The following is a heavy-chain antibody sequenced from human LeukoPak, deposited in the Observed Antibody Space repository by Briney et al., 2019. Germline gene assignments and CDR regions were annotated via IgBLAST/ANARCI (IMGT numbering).Heavy chain of an antibody. D-gene: IGHD4-17*01. J-gene: IGHJ5*02. CDR1: RGSISSYY. CDR3: VGKDYGDYPNWFDP. Sequence: SETLSLTCTESRGSISSYYWSWMRQTPEEGVERIGYIYYSGSTNYNPSLKSRVTISVDTSKNQFSLKLSSVTAADTAVYYCVGKDYGDYPNWFDPWGQGTLVTVSS. V-gene: IGHV4-59*01. CDR2: IYYSGST.